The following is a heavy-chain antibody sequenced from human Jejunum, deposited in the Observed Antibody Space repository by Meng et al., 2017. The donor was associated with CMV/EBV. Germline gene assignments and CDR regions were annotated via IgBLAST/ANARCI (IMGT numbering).Heavy chain of an antibody. CDR1: GYTGEDNS. CDR3: ARLSSDHYYAIVV. D-gene: IGHD3-10*02. J-gene: IGHJ6*02. Sequence: AACGYTGEDNSVTWVRQAPGRALGWVSIVFAGGTTYYADSVKSQFTISRDTSQTTEYLHMNSLRANDTAVYYCARLSSDHYYAIVVWGQGTTVTVSS. CDR2: VFAGGTT. V-gene: IGHV3-53*01.